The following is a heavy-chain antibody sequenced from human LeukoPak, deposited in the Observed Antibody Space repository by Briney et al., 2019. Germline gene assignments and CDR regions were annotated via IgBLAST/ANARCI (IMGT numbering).Heavy chain of an antibody. CDR2: ISYDGNDK. J-gene: IGHJ4*02. Sequence: PGGSLRLSCATSGFTFSNYAMHWLRQAPGKGLEWVTVISYDGNDKYYADSVKGRFTISRDKSKNTLSVQMNSLSAEDTAVYYCATSADSSGNDWGQGTLVTVSS. V-gene: IGHV3-30*04. D-gene: IGHD3-22*01. CDR3: ATSADSSGND. CDR1: GFTFSNYA.